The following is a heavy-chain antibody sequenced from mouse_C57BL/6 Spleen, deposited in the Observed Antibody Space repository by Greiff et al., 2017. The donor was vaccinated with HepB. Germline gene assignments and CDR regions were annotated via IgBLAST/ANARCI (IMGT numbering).Heavy chain of an antibody. J-gene: IGHJ4*01. Sequence: DVQLVESGGGLVQPGGSLKLSCAASGFTFSDYYMYWVRQTPEKWLEWVAYISNGGGSYYYPDTVKGRFTISRDYAKNTLYLQSSRLKSGDTAMYYGARALTGRYAVYYWSQGTSVNVSS. CDR3: ARALTGRYAVYY. CDR2: ISNGGGSY. CDR1: GFTFSDYY. D-gene: IGHD4-1*01. V-gene: IGHV5-12*01.